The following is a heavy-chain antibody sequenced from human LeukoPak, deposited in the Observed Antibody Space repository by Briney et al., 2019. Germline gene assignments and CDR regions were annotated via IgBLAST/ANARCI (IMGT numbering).Heavy chain of an antibody. CDR1: GRSISSSSYY. Sequence: SETLSLTCTVSGRSISSSSYYWGWIRQPPGKGLEWIGSIYYSGSTYYNPSLKSRVTIYVDTSKNQFSLTLSSVTAADTAVYYCAVGSAYYFDYWGQGILVTVSS. CDR3: AVGSAYYFDY. V-gene: IGHV4-39*01. D-gene: IGHD1-26*01. J-gene: IGHJ4*02. CDR2: IYYSGST.